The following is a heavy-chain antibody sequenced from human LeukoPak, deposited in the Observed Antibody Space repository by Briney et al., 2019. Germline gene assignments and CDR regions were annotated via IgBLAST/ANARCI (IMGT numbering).Heavy chain of an antibody. CDR3: ISDSEGRSGGDY. CDR2: INRDGGIT. V-gene: IGHV3-74*03. CDR1: GFKFSNYW. Sequence: GGSRRLSCAAPGFKFSNYWMHWVRQVPGKGLVWFSRINRDGGITTYADSVKGRFTISRDNAKNMLYLQLNSLRAEDTAVYYCISDSEGRSGGDYWGQGTLVTVSS. J-gene: IGHJ4*02. D-gene: IGHD3-10*01.